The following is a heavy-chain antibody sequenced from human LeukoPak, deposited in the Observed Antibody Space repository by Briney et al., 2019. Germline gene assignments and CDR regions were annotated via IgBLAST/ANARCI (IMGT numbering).Heavy chain of an antibody. CDR1: GFTFSSYE. D-gene: IGHD3-10*01. V-gene: IGHV3-48*03. CDR3: AKDYYGSGSYLGGQDYFDY. Sequence: PGGSLRLSCAASGFTFSSYEMNWVRQAPGKGLEWVSYISSSGSTIYYADSVKGRFTISRDNAKNSLYLQMNSLRAEDTAVYYCAKDYYGSGSYLGGQDYFDYWGQGTLVTVSS. J-gene: IGHJ4*02. CDR2: ISSSGSTI.